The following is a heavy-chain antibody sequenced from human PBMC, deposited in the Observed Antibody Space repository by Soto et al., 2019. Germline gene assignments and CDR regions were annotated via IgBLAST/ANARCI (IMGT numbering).Heavy chain of an antibody. Sequence: GESLKISCKGWGYSFTSSWIGWVRQMPGKGLEWMGVIHPGDSETRYSPSFQGQVAISADRSISTAYLQWSGLKAWHSPIYSFATVARGAEKWSFDYWRQGTLVTASS. J-gene: IGHJ4*02. CDR2: IHPGDSET. D-gene: IGHD2-21*01. CDR1: GYSFTSSW. CDR3: ATVARGAEKWSFDY. V-gene: IGHV5-51*01.